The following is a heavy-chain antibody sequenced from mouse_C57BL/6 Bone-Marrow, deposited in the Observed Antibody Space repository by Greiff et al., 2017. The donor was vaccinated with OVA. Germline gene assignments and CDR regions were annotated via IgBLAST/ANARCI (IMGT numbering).Heavy chain of an antibody. Sequence: EVNVVESGEGLVKPGGSLKLSCAASGFTFSSYAMSWVRQTPEKRLEWVAYISSGGDYIYYADTVKGRFTISRDNARNTLYLQMSSLKSEDTAMYYCTREGITLLRYAMDYWGQGTSVTVSS. CDR2: ISSGGDYI. D-gene: IGHD1-1*01. CDR3: TREGITLLRYAMDY. J-gene: IGHJ4*01. CDR1: GFTFSSYA. V-gene: IGHV5-9-1*02.